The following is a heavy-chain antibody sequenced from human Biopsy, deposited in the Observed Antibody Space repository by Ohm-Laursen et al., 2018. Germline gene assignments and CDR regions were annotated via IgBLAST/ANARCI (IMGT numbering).Heavy chain of an antibody. CDR3: AGGDYFDSNGYFWFDP. CDR2: IFNSANT. J-gene: IGHJ5*02. V-gene: IGHV4-31*01. D-gene: IGHD3-22*01. Sequence: SETLSLTCTVSGGSISSSGSYWSWIRQRPGKGLEWIGYIFNSANTYYNPSLKNLITISGDTSKNQFSLKLNSVTAADTAVYYCAGGDYFDSNGYFWFDPWGQGTLVTVSS. CDR1: GGSISSSGSY.